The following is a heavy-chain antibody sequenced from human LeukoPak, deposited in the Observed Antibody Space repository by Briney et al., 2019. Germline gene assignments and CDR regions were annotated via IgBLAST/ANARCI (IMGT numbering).Heavy chain of an antibody. D-gene: IGHD6-6*01. J-gene: IGHJ4*02. CDR3: AKDLFIEYSTSSFDY. Sequence: GGSLRLSCAAYGFTFDDYAMHWVRQAPGKGLEWVSGISWNSGSIGYADSVKGRFTISRDNAKNSLYLQMNSLRAEDTALYYCAKDLFIEYSTSSFDYWGQGTLVTVSS. CDR1: GFTFDDYA. V-gene: IGHV3-9*01. CDR2: ISWNSGSI.